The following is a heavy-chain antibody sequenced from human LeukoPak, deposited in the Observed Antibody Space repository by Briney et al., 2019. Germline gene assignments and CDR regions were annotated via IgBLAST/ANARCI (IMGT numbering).Heavy chain of an antibody. Sequence: SETLSLTCTVSGGSISSDYWSWIRQPPGEGLEWIGYIYYSGSTNYNPSLKSRVTISVDPSNNQFSLKLSSVTAADPAVYYCARVSSSSGGVGDYWGQGTLVTVSS. V-gene: IGHV4-59*01. CDR2: IYYSGST. J-gene: IGHJ4*02. CDR3: ARVSSSSGGVGDY. CDR1: GGSISSDY. D-gene: IGHD6-13*01.